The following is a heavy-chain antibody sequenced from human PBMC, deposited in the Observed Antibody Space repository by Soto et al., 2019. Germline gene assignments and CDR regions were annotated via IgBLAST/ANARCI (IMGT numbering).Heavy chain of an antibody. Sequence: QVPLVESGGGVVQPGRSLRLSCAASGFTFSSYGMHWVRQAPGKGLEWVAAISYDGSNKYYADSVKGRFTISRDNSKNTLYLQMSSLRAEDTAVYYCAKEIWSGPMDVWGQGTTVTVSS. J-gene: IGHJ6*02. CDR1: GFTFSSYG. CDR3: AKEIWSGPMDV. D-gene: IGHD3-3*01. CDR2: ISYDGSNK. V-gene: IGHV3-30*18.